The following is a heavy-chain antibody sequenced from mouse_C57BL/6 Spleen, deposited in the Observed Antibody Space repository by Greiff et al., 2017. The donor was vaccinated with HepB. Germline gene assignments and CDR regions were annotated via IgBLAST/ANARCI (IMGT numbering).Heavy chain of an antibody. CDR3: ARDYDYDLYYYDY. CDR2: IHPNSGST. D-gene: IGHD2-4*01. CDR1: GYTFTSYW. Sequence: VKLQQPGAELVKPGASVKLSCKASGYTFTSYWMHWVKQRPGQGLEWIGMIHPNSGSTNYNEKFKSKATLTVDKSSSTAYMQLSSLTSEDSAVYYCARDYDYDLYYYDYWGQGTTLTVSS. J-gene: IGHJ2*01. V-gene: IGHV1-64*01.